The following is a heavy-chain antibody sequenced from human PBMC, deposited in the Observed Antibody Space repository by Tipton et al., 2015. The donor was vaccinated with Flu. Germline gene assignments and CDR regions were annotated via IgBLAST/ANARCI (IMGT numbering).Heavy chain of an antibody. CDR1: GFTFGDYV. Sequence: QLVQSGGVLVQPGRSLRLSCTGSGFTFGDYVMSWVRQAPGKGLEWVGFIRSKAYGGTTEYAASVKGRFTISRDDSKNIAYLQMNSLKSEDTAVYYCTSAGRPDSPLLTVDYWGQGTLVTVSS. D-gene: IGHD6-6*01. J-gene: IGHJ4*02. CDR2: IRSKAYGGTT. V-gene: IGHV3-49*04. CDR3: TSAGRPDSPLLTVDY.